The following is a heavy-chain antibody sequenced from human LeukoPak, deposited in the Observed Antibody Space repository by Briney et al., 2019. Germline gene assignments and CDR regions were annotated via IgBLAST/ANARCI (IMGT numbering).Heavy chain of an antibody. V-gene: IGHV3-30-3*01. Sequence: GRSLRPSCAASGFTFSSYAMHWVRQAPGKGLEWVAVISYDGSNKYYADSVKGRFTISRDNSKNTLYLQMNSLRAEDTAVYYCATGNAEGEKYYYYGMDVWGKGTTVTVSS. CDR1: GFTFSSYA. J-gene: IGHJ6*04. CDR3: ATGNAEGEKYYYYGMDV. D-gene: IGHD1-1*01. CDR2: ISYDGSNK.